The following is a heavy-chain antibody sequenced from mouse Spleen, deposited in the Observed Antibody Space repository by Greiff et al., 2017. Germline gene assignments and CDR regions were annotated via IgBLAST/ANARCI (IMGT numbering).Heavy chain of an antibody. J-gene: IGHJ4*01. D-gene: IGHD2-10*01. V-gene: IGHV2-2*01. CDR2: IWSGGST. CDR3: ASSYYGNHYAMDY. Sequence: QVQLQQSGPGLVQPSQSLSITCTVSGFSLTSYGVHWVRQSPGKGLEWLGVIWSGGSTDYNAAFISRLSISKDNSKSQVFFKMNILQADDTAIYYCASSYYGNHYAMDYWGQGTSVTVSS. CDR1: GFSLTSYG.